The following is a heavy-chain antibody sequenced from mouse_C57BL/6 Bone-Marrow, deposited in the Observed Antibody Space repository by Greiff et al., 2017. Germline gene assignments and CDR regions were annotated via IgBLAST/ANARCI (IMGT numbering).Heavy chain of an antibody. J-gene: IGHJ1*03. CDR1: GYTFTSYW. Sequence: VQLQQPGTELVKPGASVKLSCKASGYTFTSYWMHWVKQRPGQGLEWIGNINPSNGGTNYNEKFKSKATLTVDKSSSTAYMQLSSLTSEDSAVYYCAKIGLYYYGSSPYWYFDVWGTGTTVTVSS. CDR3: AKIGLYYYGSSPYWYFDV. V-gene: IGHV1-53*01. CDR2: INPSNGGT. D-gene: IGHD1-1*01.